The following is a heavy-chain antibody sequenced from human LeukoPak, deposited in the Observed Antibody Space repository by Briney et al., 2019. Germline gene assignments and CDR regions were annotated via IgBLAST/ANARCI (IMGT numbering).Heavy chain of an antibody. D-gene: IGHD1-26*01. Sequence: PGGSLRLSCAASGFTFSAYGMSWVRQAPPGGLEWVSSITMSGGGSTYGASVKGRFTITRDNSKNTLYLQMNSLRAEDTAVYYCARNLMGDAAYSWYFDLWGRGTLVTVSS. CDR3: ARNLMGDAAYSWYFDL. J-gene: IGHJ2*01. CDR1: GFTFSAYG. V-gene: IGHV3-23*01. CDR2: ITMSGGGS.